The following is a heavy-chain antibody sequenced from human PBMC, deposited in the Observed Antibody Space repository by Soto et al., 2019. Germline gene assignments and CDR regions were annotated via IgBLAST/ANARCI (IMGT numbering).Heavy chain of an antibody. J-gene: IGHJ6*02. V-gene: IGHV6-1*01. CDR2: TYYRSKWYN. CDR3: ASEVAYYDFWSGYYRYYGMDV. Sequence: PSQTLSLTCAVSVDSVSSNSAAWNWIRQSPSRGLEWLGRTYYRSKWYNDYAVSVKSRITINPDTSKNQFSLQLNSVTPEDTAVYYCASEVAYYDFWSGYYRYYGMDVWGQGTTVTVSS. CDR1: VDSVSSNSAA. D-gene: IGHD3-3*01.